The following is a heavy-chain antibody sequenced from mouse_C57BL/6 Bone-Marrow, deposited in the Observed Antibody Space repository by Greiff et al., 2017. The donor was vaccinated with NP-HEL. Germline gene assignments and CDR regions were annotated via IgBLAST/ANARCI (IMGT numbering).Heavy chain of an antibody. CDR2: ISSCSSNI. D-gene: IGHD3-3*01. Sequence: EVQGVESGGGLVKPGGSLKLSCAASGFTFSDYGMHWVRQAPEKGLEWVAYISSCSSNIHYADKVKGRFTISRDNAKNTLFLQMTSLRSEDTAMYYCARWEGQAMGYWGQGTSVTVSS. V-gene: IGHV5-17*01. CDR3: ARWEGQAMGY. J-gene: IGHJ4*01. CDR1: GFTFSDYG.